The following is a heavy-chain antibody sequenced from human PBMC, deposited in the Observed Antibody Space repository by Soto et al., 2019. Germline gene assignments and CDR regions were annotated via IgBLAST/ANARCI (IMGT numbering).Heavy chain of an antibody. V-gene: IGHV3-23*01. CDR1: GFTFSSYA. J-gene: IGHJ4*02. CDR3: AGDYSNKGFDY. CDR2: ISGSGDST. Sequence: PGGSLRLSCAASGFTFSSYAMSWVRQAPGKGLEWVSVISGSGDSTYYADSVRGRFTISRDNAKNSLYLQMNNLRAEDTAVYYCAGDYSNKGFDYWGQGTLVTVSS. D-gene: IGHD5-18*01.